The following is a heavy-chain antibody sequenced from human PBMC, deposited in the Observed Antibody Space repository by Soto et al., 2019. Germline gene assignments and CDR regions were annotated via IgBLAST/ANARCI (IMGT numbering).Heavy chain of an antibody. J-gene: IGHJ4*02. Sequence: QVQLQESGPGLVKPSQTLSRTCTVSGGSISSGVYYWSWIRQHPGKGLEWIGYIYYSGITYYNPSLKSRLTISVEASKNQLSLKLSSVTAPVMDVDYWARVSGSSGSPFDYWGQGTLVTVSS. D-gene: IGHD5-18*01. CDR2: IYYSGIT. CDR3: ARVSGSSGSPFDY. CDR1: GGSISSGVYY. V-gene: IGHV4-31*03.